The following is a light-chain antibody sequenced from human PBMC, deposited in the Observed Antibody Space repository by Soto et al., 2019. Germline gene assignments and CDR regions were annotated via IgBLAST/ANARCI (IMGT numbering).Light chain of an antibody. V-gene: IGKV1-39*01. CDR3: QQSYSTPPIT. J-gene: IGKJ5*01. CDR2: DAS. CDR1: QSISSY. Sequence: DIQMTQSPSSLSASFGDRVIITCVSSQSISSYLNWYQQKPGRAPNLLIYDASSLQSGVPSRFSGSGSGTDFTLTINGLQPEDLATYYCQQSYSTPPITFGQGTRLEIK.